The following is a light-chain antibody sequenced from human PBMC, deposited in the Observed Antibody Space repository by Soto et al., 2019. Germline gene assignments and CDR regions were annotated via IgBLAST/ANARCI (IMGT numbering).Light chain of an antibody. CDR1: GSNIGSNY. Sequence: QSVLTQPPSVSAAPGQRVTISCSGSGSNIGSNYLSWYQQLPGTAPKLLLYDNNKRPSWIPARFSASKSGTSATLDITGLHTGDEAYYYWGTWDSSRNVWMFGGGTKLTVL. CDR3: GTWDSSRNVWM. CDR2: DNN. J-gene: IGLJ3*02. V-gene: IGLV1-51*01.